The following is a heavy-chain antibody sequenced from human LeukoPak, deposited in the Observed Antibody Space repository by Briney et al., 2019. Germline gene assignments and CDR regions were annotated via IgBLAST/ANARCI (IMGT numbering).Heavy chain of an antibody. CDR3: ARGFAGFGEISVDP. CDR2: ISSNGGST. D-gene: IGHD3-10*01. CDR1: GFTFSSYA. Sequence: GGSLRLSCAASGFTFSSYAMHWVRQAPGKGLEYVSAISSNGGSTYYANSVKGRFTISRDNSKNTLYLQMGSLRAEDMAVYYCARGFAGFGEISVDPWGQGTLVTVSS. J-gene: IGHJ5*02. V-gene: IGHV3-64*01.